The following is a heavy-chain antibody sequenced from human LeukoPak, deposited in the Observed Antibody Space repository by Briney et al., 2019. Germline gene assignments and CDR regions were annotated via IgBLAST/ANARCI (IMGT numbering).Heavy chain of an antibody. CDR3: ARGALDGSDAFDI. CDR2: INPNSGGT. D-gene: IGHD6-13*01. CDR1: GYTSTGYY. V-gene: IGHV1-2*02. Sequence: GASVKVSCKASGYTSTGYYMHWVRQAPGQGLEWMGWINPNSGGTNYAQKFQGRVTMTRDTSISTAYMELSRLRSDDTAVYYCARGALDGSDAFDIWGQGTMVTVSS. J-gene: IGHJ3*02.